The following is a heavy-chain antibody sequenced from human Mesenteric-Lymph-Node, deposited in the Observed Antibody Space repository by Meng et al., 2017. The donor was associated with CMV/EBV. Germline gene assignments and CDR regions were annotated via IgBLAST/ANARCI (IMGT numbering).Heavy chain of an antibody. V-gene: IGHV3-43*01. Sequence: GESLKISCAAAGFTFDDYTMHWVRQDPGKGLEWVSLISWDGGSTYYADSVKGRFTISRDNSKNSLYLQMNSLRAEDTALYYCAKDRWILGYGMDVWGQGTTVTVS. J-gene: IGHJ6*02. D-gene: IGHD5-18*01. CDR2: ISWDGGST. CDR1: GFTFDDYT. CDR3: AKDRWILGYGMDV.